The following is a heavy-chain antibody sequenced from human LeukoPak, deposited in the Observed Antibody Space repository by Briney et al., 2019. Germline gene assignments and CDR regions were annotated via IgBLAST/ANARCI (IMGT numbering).Heavy chain of an antibody. Sequence: GGSLRFSSAASGFTFSSYWMSWVRQAPGQGLEWVANIKQDGSEKYYVDSVKGRFTISRDNAKNSLYLQMNSLRAEDTAVYYCARSPLVRFDYWGQGTLVTVSS. V-gene: IGHV3-7*01. CDR2: IKQDGSEK. J-gene: IGHJ4*02. CDR1: GFTFSSYW. CDR3: ARSPLVRFDY. D-gene: IGHD6-13*01.